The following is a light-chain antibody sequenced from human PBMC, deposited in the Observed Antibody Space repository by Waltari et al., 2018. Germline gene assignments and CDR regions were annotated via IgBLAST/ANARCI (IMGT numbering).Light chain of an antibody. CDR1: TSNIGKNF. Sequence: QSVMTQPPSLSGTPGQTVTISCSGSTSNIGKNFVFWYQQLAGTAPKLLIYKDNQWPAGVPDRFSGSKSGTSASLAISGLQSDDEADYYCAAWDDSDGGRVVFGGGTTLTVL. J-gene: IGLJ2*01. V-gene: IGLV1-47*01. CDR3: AAWDDSDGGRVV. CDR2: KDN.